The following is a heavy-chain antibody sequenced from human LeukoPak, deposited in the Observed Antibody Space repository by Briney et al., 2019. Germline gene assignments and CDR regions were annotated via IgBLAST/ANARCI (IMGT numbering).Heavy chain of an antibody. V-gene: IGHV3-30-3*01. J-gene: IGHJ4*02. D-gene: IGHD5-24*01. CDR3: ATLVEMATIVFDY. CDR2: ISYDGSNK. Sequence: PGRSLRLSCAASGFTFSSYAMHWARQAPGKGLEWVAVISYDGSNKYYADSVKGRFTISRDNSKNTLYLQMNSLRAEDTAVYYCATLVEMATIVFDYWGQGTLVTVSS. CDR1: GFTFSSYA.